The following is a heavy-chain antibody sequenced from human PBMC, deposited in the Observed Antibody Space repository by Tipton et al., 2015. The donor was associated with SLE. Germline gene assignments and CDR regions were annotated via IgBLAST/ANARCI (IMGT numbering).Heavy chain of an antibody. Sequence: TLPLTCAVYGGSFETYYWTWVRQPPGKGLEWIGEINQAIGTNYNPALKSRVTISMDTSKIQFSLKLNSVTATDTAVYYCGRGRTDAWELVGYWGQGTLVTVSS. J-gene: IGHJ4*02. D-gene: IGHD4-23*01. CDR2: INQAIGT. CDR3: GRGRTDAWELVGY. V-gene: IGHV4-34*01. CDR1: GGSFETYY.